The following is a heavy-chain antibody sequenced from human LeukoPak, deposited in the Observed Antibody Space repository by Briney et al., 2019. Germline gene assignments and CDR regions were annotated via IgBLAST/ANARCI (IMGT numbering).Heavy chain of an antibody. D-gene: IGHD5-12*01. CDR2: VSYGGSNK. J-gene: IGHJ4*02. CDR1: GFIFSSYG. Sequence: GGSLKLSCAASGFIFSSYGMSWVRQAPGKGLEWVAVVSYGGSNKYYADSVKGRFTISRDDSKNTVYLQMDRLRPEDTAVYYCARDQLAFSGYDTLFDYWGQGALVSVSS. CDR3: ARDQLAFSGYDTLFDY. V-gene: IGHV3-30*03.